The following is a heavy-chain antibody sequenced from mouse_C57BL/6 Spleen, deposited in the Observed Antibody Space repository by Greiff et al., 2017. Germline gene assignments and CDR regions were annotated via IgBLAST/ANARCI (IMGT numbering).Heavy chain of an antibody. J-gene: IGHJ4*01. Sequence: QVQLQQSGPELVKPGASVKISCKASGYAFSSSWMNWVKQRPGKGLEWIGRIYPGDGDTNYNGKFKGKATLTADKSSSTAYMQLSSLTSEDSAVYFCAGAYYSNGYAMDDWGQGTSVTVSS. CDR2: IYPGDGDT. V-gene: IGHV1-82*01. CDR1: GYAFSSSW. D-gene: IGHD2-5*01. CDR3: AGAYYSNGYAMDD.